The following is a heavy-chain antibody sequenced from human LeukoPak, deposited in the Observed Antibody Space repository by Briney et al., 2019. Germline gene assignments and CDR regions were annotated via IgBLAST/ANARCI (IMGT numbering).Heavy chain of an antibody. Sequence: GRSLRLSCAASGFTFDDYAMHWVRQAPGKGLEWVSGISWNSGSIGYADSVKGRFTISRDNAKNSLYLQMNSLGAEDTALYYCAKDLSADSGRIDYWGQGTLVTVSS. V-gene: IGHV3-9*01. D-gene: IGHD6-19*01. CDR2: ISWNSGSI. CDR1: GFTFDDYA. J-gene: IGHJ4*02. CDR3: AKDLSADSGRIDY.